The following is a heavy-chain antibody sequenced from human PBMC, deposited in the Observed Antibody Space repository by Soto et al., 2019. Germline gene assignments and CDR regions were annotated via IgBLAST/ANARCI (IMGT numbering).Heavy chain of an antibody. Sequence: EVQLLESGGGLVQPGGSLRLSCAASGFTFRSYAMAWVRQAPGKGLEWVSGISESGGRTNYAESVRGRFNISRDNSKNTLYLHMTNLRAEDTAVYYCAKDGNWLDVFLDLWGQGTPVTVSS. V-gene: IGHV3-23*01. CDR3: AKDGNWLDVFLDL. D-gene: IGHD6-19*01. J-gene: IGHJ4*02. CDR2: ISESGGRT. CDR1: GFTFRSYA.